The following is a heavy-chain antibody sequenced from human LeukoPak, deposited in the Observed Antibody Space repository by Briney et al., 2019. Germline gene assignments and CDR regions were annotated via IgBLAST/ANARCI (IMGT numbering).Heavy chain of an antibody. CDR2: ISGSGGST. V-gene: IGHV3-23*01. D-gene: IGHD3-10*01. CDR3: AKDRAHHRNANVY. Sequence: AGSLRLSCAASGFTFSSYAMSWVRQAPGKGLEWVSAISGSGGSTYYADSVKGRFTISRDNSRNTLYLQMNSLRAEDTAVYYCAKDRAHHRNANVYWGQGTLVTVSS. CDR1: GFTFSSYA. J-gene: IGHJ4*02.